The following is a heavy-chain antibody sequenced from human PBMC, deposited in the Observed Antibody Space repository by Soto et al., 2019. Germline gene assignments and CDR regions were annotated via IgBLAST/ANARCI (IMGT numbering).Heavy chain of an antibody. CDR3: ARTDCSSTSCYNYYCYGMDV. D-gene: IGHD2-2*01. J-gene: IGHJ6*02. CDR1: GYSFTKYG. CDR2: INPGNGDT. V-gene: IGHV1-3*01. Sequence: GSVKVSCKPSGYSFTKYGLHWVRRAPGQRLEWMGWINPGNGDTKYSQKFQGRVTITRDTSATTAYMELSSLRSEDSAVFYCARTDCSSTSCYNYYCYGMDVWGQGTTVTVSS.